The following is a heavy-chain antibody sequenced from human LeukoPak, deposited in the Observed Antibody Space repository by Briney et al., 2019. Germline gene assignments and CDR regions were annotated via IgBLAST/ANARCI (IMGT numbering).Heavy chain of an antibody. CDR1: GFTFSSYS. V-gene: IGHV3-21*01. CDR3: ARGESSTRPFDY. D-gene: IGHD6-13*01. CDR2: ISSSSSYI. Sequence: GGSLRLPCAASGFTFSSYSMNWVRQAPGKGLEWVSSISSSSSYIYYADSVKGRFTISRDNAKNSLYLQMNSLRAEDTAVYYCARGESSTRPFDYWGQGTLVTVSS. J-gene: IGHJ4*02.